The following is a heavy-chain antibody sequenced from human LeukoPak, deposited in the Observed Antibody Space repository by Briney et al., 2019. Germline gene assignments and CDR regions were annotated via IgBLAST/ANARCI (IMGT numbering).Heavy chain of an antibody. J-gene: IGHJ4*02. V-gene: IGHV3-30*18. Sequence: GGSLRLSCAASGFTFSSYGMHWVRQAPGKGLEWVAVISYDGSNKYYADSVKGRFTISRDISKNTLYLQMNSLRSEDTAVYYCAKLTTAVAAPFFDCWGQGTLVTVSS. CDR3: AKLTTAVAAPFFDC. CDR2: ISYDGSNK. D-gene: IGHD6-19*01. CDR1: GFTFSSYG.